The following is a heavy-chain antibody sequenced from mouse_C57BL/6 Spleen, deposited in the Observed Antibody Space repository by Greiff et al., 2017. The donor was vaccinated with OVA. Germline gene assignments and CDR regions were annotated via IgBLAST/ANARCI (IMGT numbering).Heavy chain of an antibody. J-gene: IGHJ3*01. CDR1: GFTFSSYT. D-gene: IGHD2-3*01. Sequence: EVQVVESGGGLVKPGGSLKLSCAASGFTFSSYTMSWVRQTPEKRLEWVATISGGGGNTYYPDSVKGRFTISRDNAKNTLYLQMSSLRSEDTALYYCARHFYDGYRFAYWGQGTLVTVSA. CDR2: ISGGGGNT. CDR3: ARHFYDGYRFAY. V-gene: IGHV5-9*01.